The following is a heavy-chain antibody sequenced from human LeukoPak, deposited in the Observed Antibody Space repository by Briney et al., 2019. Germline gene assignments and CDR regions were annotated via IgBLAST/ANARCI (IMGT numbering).Heavy chain of an antibody. CDR1: GYTFTSCG. J-gene: IGHJ6*02. CDR3: ARGHRDPNSSGWFYYYYGMDV. Sequence: EASVKVSCKASGYTFTSCGISWVRQAPGQGLEWMGWISAYNGNTNYAQKLQGRVTMTTDTSTSTAYMELRSLRSDDTAVYYCARGHRDPNSSGWFYYYYGMDVWGQGTTVTVSS. CDR2: ISAYNGNT. D-gene: IGHD6-19*01. V-gene: IGHV1-18*01.